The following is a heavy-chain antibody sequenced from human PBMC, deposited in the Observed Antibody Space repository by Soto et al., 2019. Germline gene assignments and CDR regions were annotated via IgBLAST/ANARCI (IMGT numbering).Heavy chain of an antibody. CDR3: AKDLRYGPQDY. CDR2: IWYDGTNK. D-gene: IGHD3-10*01. V-gene: IGHV3-30*02. CDR1: GFTFSSYY. Sequence: GGSLRLSCAASGFTFSSYYMHWVRQAPGKGLEWVAVIWYDGTNKNYSDSVKGRFTISRDNSKNTLYLQMNSLRAEDTAVYYCAKDLRYGPQDYWGQGTLVTVSS. J-gene: IGHJ4*02.